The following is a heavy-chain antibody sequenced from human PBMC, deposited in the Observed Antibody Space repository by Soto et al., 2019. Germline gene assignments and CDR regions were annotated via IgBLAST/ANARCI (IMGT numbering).Heavy chain of an antibody. CDR3: ARHRRDYPFAI. D-gene: IGHD3-10*01. J-gene: IGHJ3*02. Sequence: LKISCKGSGYGFTSYWIGWVRQMPGKGLEWMGIIYAGDTETRYSPSFQGLVTVSADKSISTAYLQWSSLEASDTAMYYCARHRRDYPFAISGQRTMVTVS. V-gene: IGHV5-51*01. CDR1: GYGFTSYW. CDR2: IYAGDTET.